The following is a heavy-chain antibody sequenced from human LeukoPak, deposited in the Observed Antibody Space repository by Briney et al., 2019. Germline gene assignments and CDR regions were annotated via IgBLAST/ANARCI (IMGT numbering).Heavy chain of an antibody. CDR3: AKSRGTYYYYYGMDV. CDR1: GFTFSSYG. D-gene: IGHD3-16*01. Sequence: GRSLRLSCAASGFTFSSYGMHWVRQAPGKGLEWVAVVSYDGSNKYYADSVKGRFTISRDNSKNTLYLQMNSLRAEDTAVYYCAKSRGTYYYYYGMDVWGQGTTVTVSS. CDR2: VSYDGSNK. J-gene: IGHJ6*02. V-gene: IGHV3-30*18.